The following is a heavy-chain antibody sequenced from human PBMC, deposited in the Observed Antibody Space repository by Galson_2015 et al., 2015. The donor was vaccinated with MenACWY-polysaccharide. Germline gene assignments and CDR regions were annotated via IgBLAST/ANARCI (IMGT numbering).Heavy chain of an antibody. CDR2: IKQDGSEK. J-gene: IGHJ3*02. CDR1: GFTFSSYW. CDR3: AKDRQYIVVVVVGGGGAFNI. D-gene: IGHD2-15*01. Sequence: SLRLSCAASGFTFSSYWMSWVRQAPGKGLEWVANIKQDGSEKYYVDSVKGRFTISRDNAKNSLYLQMNSLRAEDTAVYYCAKDRQYIVVVVVGGGGAFNIWGQGTMVTVSS. V-gene: IGHV3-7*03.